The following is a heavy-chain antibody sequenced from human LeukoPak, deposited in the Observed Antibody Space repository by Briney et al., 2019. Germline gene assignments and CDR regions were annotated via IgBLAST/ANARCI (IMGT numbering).Heavy chain of an antibody. V-gene: IGHV3-11*01. D-gene: IGHD3-10*01. J-gene: IGHJ5*02. Sequence: GGSLRLSCAASGFTFSDYYMSWIRQAPGKGLEWVSYISGSGSPIYYADPVKGRSTISRDNAKNSLYLQMNSLRAEDTAVYYCARDRGLWFGEFTVTPWGQGTLVTVSS. CDR3: ARDRGLWFGEFTVTP. CDR2: ISGSGSPI. CDR1: GFTFSDYY.